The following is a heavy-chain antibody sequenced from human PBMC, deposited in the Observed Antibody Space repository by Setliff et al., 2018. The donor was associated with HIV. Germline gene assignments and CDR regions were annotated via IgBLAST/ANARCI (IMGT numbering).Heavy chain of an antibody. CDR1: GHNFINND. CDR3: ARKHKVSLGRGIVVLWGFDP. J-gene: IGHJ5*02. D-gene: IGHD3-10*01. CDR2: MNPNSGNS. V-gene: IGHV1-8*02. Sequence: GASVKVSCKASGHNFINNDINWVRQATGQGLEWMGWMNPNSGNSGYAQKFQGRVTMTRSTSFSTAYMELSNLTSEDTAIYYCARKHKVSLGRGIVVLWGFDPWGQGTLVTVSS.